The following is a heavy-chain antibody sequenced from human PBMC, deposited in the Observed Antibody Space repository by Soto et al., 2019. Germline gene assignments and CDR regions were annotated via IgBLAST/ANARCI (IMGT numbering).Heavy chain of an antibody. CDR1: GFTFSSYS. Sequence: GGSLRLSCAASGFTFSSYSMNWVRQAPGKGLEWVSSISSSSSYIYYADSVKGRFTISRDNAKNSLYLQMNSLRAEDTAVYYCARDGGIAAAGSYYFDYWGQGTLVTVSS. V-gene: IGHV3-21*01. CDR3: ARDGGIAAAGSYYFDY. D-gene: IGHD6-13*01. CDR2: ISSSSSYI. J-gene: IGHJ4*02.